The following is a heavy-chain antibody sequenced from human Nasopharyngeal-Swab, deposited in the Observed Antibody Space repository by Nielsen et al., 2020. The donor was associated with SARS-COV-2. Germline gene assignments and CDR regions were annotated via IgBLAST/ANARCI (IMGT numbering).Heavy chain of an antibody. CDR2: VYHGESP. CDR1: GVSIGTSSDY. CDR3: ASYYVGVDGQKRFDD. V-gene: IGHV4-39*01. J-gene: IGHJ4*02. Sequence: SETLPLTCTVSGVSIGTSSDYWGWIRQPPGQGLELIGTVYHGESPFIKPSLESRVTISVDASKNQFSLNLHSVTAADTGVYYCASYYVGVDGQKRFDDWGQGTLVTVSS. D-gene: IGHD1-26*01.